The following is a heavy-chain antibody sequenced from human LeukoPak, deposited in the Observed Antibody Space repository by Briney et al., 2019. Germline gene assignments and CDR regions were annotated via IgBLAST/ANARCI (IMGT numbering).Heavy chain of an antibody. D-gene: IGHD2-21*02. J-gene: IGHJ5*02. CDR3: ARRVTSNWFDP. CDR2: MYYSEST. CDR1: GGSISSYY. Sequence: SETLSLTCTVSGGSISSYYWSWIRQPPGKGLEWIGYMYYSESTNYNPSLKSRVTISVDTSKNQFSLKLSSVTAADTAVYYCARRVTSNWFDPWGQGTLVTVSS. V-gene: IGHV4-59*08.